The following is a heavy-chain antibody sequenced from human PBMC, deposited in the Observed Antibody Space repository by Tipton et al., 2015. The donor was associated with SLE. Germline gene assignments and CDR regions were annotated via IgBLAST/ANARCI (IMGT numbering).Heavy chain of an antibody. CDR1: GGSISSGSYY. CDR3: AREFLNPVTTVHYYFDL. D-gene: IGHD4-11*01. Sequence: TLSLTCTVSGGSISSGSYYWSWIRQPAGKGLEWIGRMHTSGSTNYNPSLKSRVTMSVDTSKNHFSLKLISVTAADTAVYYCAREFLNPVTTVHYYFDLWGRGTLVTVSS. J-gene: IGHJ2*01. V-gene: IGHV4-61*02. CDR2: MHTSGST.